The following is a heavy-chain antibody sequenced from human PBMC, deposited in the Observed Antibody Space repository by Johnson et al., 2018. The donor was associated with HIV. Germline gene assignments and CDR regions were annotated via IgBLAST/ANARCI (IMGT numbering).Heavy chain of an antibody. Sequence: VQLVESGGGVVQPGRSLRLSCAASGFTFDDYGMNWVRQAPGKGLEWVSGINWNGGSTGYADSVKGRFTISRDNVKNSLYLQMNSLTPEDTALYYCARAVTTASGDAFDIWGQGTMVTVSS. CDR1: GFTFDDYG. CDR3: ARAVTTASGDAFDI. V-gene: IGHV3-20*04. CDR2: INWNGGST. D-gene: IGHD4-17*01. J-gene: IGHJ3*02.